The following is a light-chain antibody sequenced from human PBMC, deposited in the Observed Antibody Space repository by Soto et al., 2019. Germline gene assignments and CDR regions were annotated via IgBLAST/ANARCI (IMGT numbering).Light chain of an antibody. V-gene: IGKV4-1*01. CDR1: QSVLYSSNNKNY. CDR3: HQYGNSPPGT. J-gene: IGKJ5*01. CDR2: GAS. Sequence: DIVMTQSPDSLAVSLGERDTINCKSSQSVLYSSNNKNYLAWYQQRRSLPPRLLIYGASNRATGIPDGFSGSGSGADFTLTISRLEPEDFAVYFCHQYGNSPPGTFGQGTRLEIK.